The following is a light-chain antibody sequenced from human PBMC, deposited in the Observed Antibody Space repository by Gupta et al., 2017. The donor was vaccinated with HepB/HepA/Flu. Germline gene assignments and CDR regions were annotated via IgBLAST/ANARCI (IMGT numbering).Light chain of an antibody. V-gene: IGKV3-11*01. CDR1: QSVSSY. CDR3: QQRSNWLFT. CDR2: DAS. Sequence: EIVLTQSPATLSLSPGERATLSCRASQSVSSYLAWYQQKPGQAPRLLIYDASNRATGIPARFSGSGSGTEFTLTISSLEPEDFAVYYCQQRSNWLFTFGHGTKVDIK. J-gene: IGKJ3*01.